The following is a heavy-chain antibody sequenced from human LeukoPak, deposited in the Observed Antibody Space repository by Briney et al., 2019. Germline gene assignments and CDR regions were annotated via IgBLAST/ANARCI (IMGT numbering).Heavy chain of an antibody. D-gene: IGHD4-17*01. Sequence: NTGGSLRLSCAASGFTFSSYSMTWVRQAPGKGLEWVSSISSSSSYIYYADSVKGRFTISRDNAKNSLYLQMNSLRAEDTAVYYCARDHDYGDYRDAFDIWGQGTMVTVSS. CDR2: ISSSSSYI. J-gene: IGHJ3*02. CDR3: ARDHDYGDYRDAFDI. V-gene: IGHV3-21*01. CDR1: GFTFSSYS.